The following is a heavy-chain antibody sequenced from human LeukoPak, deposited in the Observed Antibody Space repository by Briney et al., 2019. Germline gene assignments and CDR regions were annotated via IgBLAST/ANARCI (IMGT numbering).Heavy chain of an antibody. V-gene: IGHV4-38-2*02. Sequence: SETLSLTCTVSGYSISSGYYWGWIRPPPGKGLEWIGSIYHSGSTYYNPSLKSRVTISVDTSKNQFSPKLSSVTAADTAVYYRVSQQLAYFQHWGQGTLVTVSS. J-gene: IGHJ1*01. CDR2: IYHSGST. D-gene: IGHD6-13*01. CDR1: GYSISSGYY. CDR3: VSQQLAYFQH.